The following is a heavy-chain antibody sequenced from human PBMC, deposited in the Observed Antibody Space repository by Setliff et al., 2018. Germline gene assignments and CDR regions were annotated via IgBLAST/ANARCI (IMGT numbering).Heavy chain of an antibody. Sequence: SETLSLTCAVYGGSFSGYYWSWIRQPPGKGLEWIGEINHSGSTNYNPSLKSRVTISVDTSKNQFSLKLSSVTAADTAVYHCARARIQLWSSPYNWFDPWGQGTLVTVSS. J-gene: IGHJ5*02. D-gene: IGHD5-18*01. V-gene: IGHV4-34*01. CDR2: INHSGST. CDR1: GGSFSGYY. CDR3: ARARIQLWSSPYNWFDP.